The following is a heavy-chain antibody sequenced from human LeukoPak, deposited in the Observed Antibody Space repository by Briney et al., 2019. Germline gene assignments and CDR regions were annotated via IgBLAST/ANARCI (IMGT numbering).Heavy chain of an antibody. V-gene: IGHV3-30*03. J-gene: IGHJ6*02. CDR3: SGAGDYYYYGMDV. CDR2: ISYGGNNE. CDR1: GFTFSNYG. D-gene: IGHD1-1*01. Sequence: GGSLRLSCAASGFTFSNYGMHWVRQVPGKGLEWVALISYGGNNEYYARSVKGRFTISRDNSKNTLYLQMDSLRAEDTAVYFCSGAGDYYYYGMDVWGQGTTVTVSS.